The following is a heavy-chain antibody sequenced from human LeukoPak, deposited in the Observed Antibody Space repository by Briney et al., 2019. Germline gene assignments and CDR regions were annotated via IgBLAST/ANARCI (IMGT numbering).Heavy chain of an antibody. CDR3: ARATSYDSSGYYPPPDAFDI. V-gene: IGHV3-66*01. J-gene: IGHJ3*02. D-gene: IGHD3-22*01. CDR2: IYSGGST. CDR1: GFTFSSYG. Sequence: GRSLRLSCAASGFTFSSYGMHWVRQASGKGLEWVSVIYSGGSTYYADSVKGRFKISRDNFKNTLYLQMNSLSAEDTAVYYCARATSYDSSGYYPPPDAFDIWGQGTMVTVSS.